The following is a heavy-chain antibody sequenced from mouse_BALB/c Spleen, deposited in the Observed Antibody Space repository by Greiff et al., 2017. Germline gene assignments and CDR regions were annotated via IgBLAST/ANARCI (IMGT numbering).Heavy chain of an antibody. CDR1: GFNIKDTY. D-gene: IGHD1-2*01. Sequence: EVQLPQSGAELVKPGASVKLSCTASGFNIKDTYMHWVKQRPEQGLEWIGRIDPANGNTKYDPKFQGKATITADTSSNTAYLQLSSLTSEDTAVYYCASHYYYAMDYWGQGTSVTVSS. J-gene: IGHJ4*01. CDR2: IDPANGNT. V-gene: IGHV14-3*02. CDR3: ASHYYYAMDY.